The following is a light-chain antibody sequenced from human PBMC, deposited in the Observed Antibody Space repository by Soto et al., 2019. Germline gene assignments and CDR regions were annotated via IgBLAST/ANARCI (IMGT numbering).Light chain of an antibody. V-gene: IGKV3-15*01. CDR1: QSVTSN. Sequence: EIVMTQSPATLSVSPGERATLSCRASQSVTSNLAWYQQKPGQAPRLLICGASTRATAIPARFSGSGSGTEFTLTISSLQSEDFAVDYCQQYNNWPSTFGQGTKLEIK. CDR2: GAS. CDR3: QQYNNWPST. J-gene: IGKJ2*01.